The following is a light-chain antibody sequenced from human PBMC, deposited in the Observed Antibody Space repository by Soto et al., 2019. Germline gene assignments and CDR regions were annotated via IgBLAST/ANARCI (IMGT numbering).Light chain of an antibody. CDR3: QQRSNWPPLIT. CDR2: GAS. Sequence: EIVLTQSPGTLTLSPGERATLSCRASQSITSSYLVWYQQRPGQAPRLLIYGASSRAIGIPDRFSGSGSGTDFTLTISRLEPEDFAVYYCQQRSNWPPLITFGQGTRLEIK. J-gene: IGKJ5*01. CDR1: QSITSSY. V-gene: IGKV3D-20*02.